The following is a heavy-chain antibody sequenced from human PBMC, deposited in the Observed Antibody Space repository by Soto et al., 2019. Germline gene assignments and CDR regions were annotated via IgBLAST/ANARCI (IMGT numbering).Heavy chain of an antibody. CDR1: DGSSIDYY. CDR2: IYDSGST. Sequence: SETQCLTCTVADGSSIDYYLTWILQPPKKGREWIGYIYDSGSTNYNPSLKSRVTISIDTSKKQFSLRLSSVTAADTAIYYCSRFQKIYCSGISCSHGEGFDIWGQGTMVTVSS. D-gene: IGHD2-2*01. V-gene: IGHV4-59*08. J-gene: IGHJ3*02. CDR3: SRFQKIYCSGISCSHGEGFDI.